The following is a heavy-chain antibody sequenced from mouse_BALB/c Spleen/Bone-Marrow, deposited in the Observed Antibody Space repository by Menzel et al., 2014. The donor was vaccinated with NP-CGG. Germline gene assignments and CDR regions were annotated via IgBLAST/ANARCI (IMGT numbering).Heavy chain of an antibody. Sequence: DLVKPGPSVKLSCKASGYTFTNFWFNWIKQRPVQGLEWIGRIAPGSGTTYYNEMFKGKATLSVDTSSSTAYIQLSSLSSEDSAVYFCARYDYAMDYWGQGTSVPVSS. D-gene: IGHD2-3*01. CDR3: ARYDYAMDY. CDR2: IAPGSGTT. V-gene: IGHV1S41*01. CDR1: GYTFTNFW. J-gene: IGHJ4*01.